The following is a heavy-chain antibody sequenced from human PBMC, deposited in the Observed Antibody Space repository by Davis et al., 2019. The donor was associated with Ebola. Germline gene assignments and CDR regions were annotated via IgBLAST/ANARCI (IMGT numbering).Heavy chain of an antibody. J-gene: IGHJ6*02. CDR2: ISSSGSTI. CDR3: ARDRPEDITMIVVAGGMDV. CDR1: GFTFSDYY. D-gene: IGHD3-22*01. Sequence: GESLKISCAASGFTFSDYYMSWIRQAPGKGLEWVSYISSSGSTIYYADSVKGRFTISRDNAKNSLYLQMNSLRAEDTAVYYCARDRPEDITMIVVAGGMDVWGQGTTVTVSS. V-gene: IGHV3-11*01.